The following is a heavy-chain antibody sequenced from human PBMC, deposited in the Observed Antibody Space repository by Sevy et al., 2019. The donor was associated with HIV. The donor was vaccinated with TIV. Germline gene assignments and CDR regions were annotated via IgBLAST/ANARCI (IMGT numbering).Heavy chain of an antibody. J-gene: IGHJ6*02. Sequence: SETLSLTCTVSSGSISSSSYYWGWIRQPPGKGLEWIGSIYYSGSTYYNPSLKSRVTISVDTSKNQYSLKLSSVTATDTAVYYCAGRLGSGWNNHGMDVWGQGTTVTVSS. CDR2: IYYSGST. V-gene: IGHV4-39*01. D-gene: IGHD6-19*01. CDR1: SGSISSSSYY. CDR3: AGRLGSGWNNHGMDV.